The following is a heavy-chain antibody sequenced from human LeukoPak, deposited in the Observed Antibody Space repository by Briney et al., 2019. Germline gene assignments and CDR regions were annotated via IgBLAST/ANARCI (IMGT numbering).Heavy chain of an antibody. D-gene: IGHD2-15*01. Sequence: GGSLRLSCAASGFTFSSYSMNWVRQAPGKGLEWVSSISSSSGYIYYADSVKGRFTISRDNAKNSLYLQMNSLRAEDTAVYYCAREFLGYCSGGSCYSEGFDYWGQGTLVTVSS. CDR1: GFTFSSYS. CDR2: ISSSSGYI. CDR3: AREFLGYCSGGSCYSEGFDY. V-gene: IGHV3-21*01. J-gene: IGHJ4*02.